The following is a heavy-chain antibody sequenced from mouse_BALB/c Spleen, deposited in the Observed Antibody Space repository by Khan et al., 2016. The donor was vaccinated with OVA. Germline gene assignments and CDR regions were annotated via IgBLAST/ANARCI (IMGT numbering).Heavy chain of an antibody. D-gene: IGHD2-10*02. CDR3: TRLRYGNSFAY. J-gene: IGHJ3*01. Sequence: VQLQQSGAELVKPGASVKLSCKASGYTFTSYYIYWVKQRPGQGLEWIGGINPSNGGTNFNEKFKSKATLTVAKSSSTAYMQISSRASDDSAVYYCTRLRYGNSFAYWGQGTLVTVSA. V-gene: IGHV1S81*02. CDR2: INPSNGGT. CDR1: GYTFTSYY.